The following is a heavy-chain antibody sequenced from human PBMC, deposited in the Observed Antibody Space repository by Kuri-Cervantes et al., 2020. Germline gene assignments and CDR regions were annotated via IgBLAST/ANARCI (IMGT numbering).Heavy chain of an antibody. CDR1: GFTFADYA. J-gene: IGHJ4*02. CDR3: AREPQAPDGTIFDY. CDR2: ISWNSGAI. D-gene: IGHD5-24*01. V-gene: IGHV3-9*01. Sequence: LTCAASGFTFADYAIHWVRQTPGKGLEWVSGISWNSGAICYADSVKGRFTIYRDNSKNTLYLQMKSLRAEETAVYCCAREPQAPDGTIFDYWGQGTLVTVSS.